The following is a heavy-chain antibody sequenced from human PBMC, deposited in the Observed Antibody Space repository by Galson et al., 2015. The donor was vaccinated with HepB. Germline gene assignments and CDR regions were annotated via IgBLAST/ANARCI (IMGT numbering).Heavy chain of an antibody. CDR3: ARGDSIVVVVGASPSFYFDN. CDR2: ISYDGSDK. CDR1: GFTFSSYG. J-gene: IGHJ4*02. V-gene: IGHV3-30*03. D-gene: IGHD2-15*01. Sequence: CAASGFTFSSYGMHWFRQAPGKGLEWVAVISYDGSDKYYADSVKGRFTISRDNSKNTLYLQMNSLRAEDTAVYYCARGDSIVVVVGASPSFYFDNWGQGTLVPVSS.